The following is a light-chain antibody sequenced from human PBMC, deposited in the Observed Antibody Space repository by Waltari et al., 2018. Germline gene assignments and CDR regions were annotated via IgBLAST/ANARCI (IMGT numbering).Light chain of an antibody. Sequence: SYELTQPSPVSVSPGQTARTTCPGAVQAKKDARLFQQKPGQAPVVVIYKDTERPSGTKVTLTISGSQVEDEADYYGYSAADSNLRVFVGGTRLTVL. CDR3: YSAADSNLRV. J-gene: IGLJ2*01. V-gene: IGLV3-27*01. CDR1: VQAKKD. CDR2: KDT.